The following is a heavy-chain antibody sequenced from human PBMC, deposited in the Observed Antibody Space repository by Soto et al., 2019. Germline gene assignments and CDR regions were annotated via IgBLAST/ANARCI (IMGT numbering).Heavy chain of an antibody. CDR3: ARDCSSTSSPRPGY. D-gene: IGHD2-2*01. CDR1: GGTFSSNS. CDR2: IIPILGRA. V-gene: IGHV1-69*08. Sequence: SVKVSCDASGGTFSSNSICWVRQAPGQGPELMGRIIPILGRANYAQKFQGRVTITADKSTSTAYMELSSLRSEDTAVYYCARDCSSTSSPRPGYCGQGTLVTVS. J-gene: IGHJ4*02.